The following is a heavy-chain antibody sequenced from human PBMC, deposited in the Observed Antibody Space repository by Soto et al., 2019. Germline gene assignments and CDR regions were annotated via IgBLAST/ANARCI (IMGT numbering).Heavy chain of an antibody. Sequence: GGSLRLSCVASGFTFSSYSIVWVRQVPGKGLEWVSYIFTTGTTMYYADSVNGRFTVSRDNARNSVFLLLNSLRAEDTAIYYCARDQDWAFDYWGQGTLVTVSS. D-gene: IGHD3-9*01. CDR1: GFTFSSYS. CDR3: ARDQDWAFDY. CDR2: IFTTGTTM. V-gene: IGHV3-48*03. J-gene: IGHJ4*02.